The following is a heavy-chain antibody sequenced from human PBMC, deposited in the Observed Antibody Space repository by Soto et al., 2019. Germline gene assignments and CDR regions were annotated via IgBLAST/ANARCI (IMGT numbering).Heavy chain of an antibody. CDR2: IYHSGST. CDR1: GGSISSGGYS. D-gene: IGHD1-26*01. J-gene: IGHJ4*02. V-gene: IGHV4-30-2*01. CDR3: ARRYGSAIDY. Sequence: PSETLSLTCAVSGGSISSGGYSWSWIRQPPGKGLEWIGYIYHSGSTYYNPSLKNRVTISVDRSKNQFSLKLSSVTAADTAVYYCARRYGSAIDYWGQGTLVTVSS.